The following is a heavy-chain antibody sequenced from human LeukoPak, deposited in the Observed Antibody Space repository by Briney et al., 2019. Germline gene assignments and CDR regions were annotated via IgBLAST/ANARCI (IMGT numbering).Heavy chain of an antibody. Sequence: GSLKLSCAASGFTFSSYEMNWVRQAPGKGLEWVSYISSSGSTIYYADSVKGRFTISRDNAKNSLYLQMNSLRAEDTAVYYCAELGITMIGGVWGKGTTVTISS. J-gene: IGHJ6*04. D-gene: IGHD3-10*02. CDR2: ISSSGSTI. CDR1: GFTFSSYE. V-gene: IGHV3-48*03. CDR3: AELGITMIGGV.